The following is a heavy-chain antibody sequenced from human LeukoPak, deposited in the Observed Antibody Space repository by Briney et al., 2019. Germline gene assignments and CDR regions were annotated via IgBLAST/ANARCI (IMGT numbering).Heavy chain of an antibody. J-gene: IGHJ3*02. Sequence: GGALRLSRAASGFTFSSHSINRVRQAPGKGREGVSYIRSSSITIYYPDSVKARYTISRNNAKKPLSLQMYSLRAEDTAVYYCASSYSGSYSGAFDIWGQGTMVTVSS. CDR1: GFTFSSHS. D-gene: IGHD1-26*01. CDR3: ASSYSGSYSGAFDI. CDR2: IRSSSITI. V-gene: IGHV3-48*04.